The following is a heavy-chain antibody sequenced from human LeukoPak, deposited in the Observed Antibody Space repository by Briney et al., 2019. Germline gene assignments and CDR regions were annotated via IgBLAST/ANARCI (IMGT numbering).Heavy chain of an antibody. V-gene: IGHV1-69*04. CDR1: GYSFSNYG. D-gene: IGHD5-18*01. CDR3: ARGDVDTANFDY. Sequence: SVKVSCKASGYSFSNYGINWVRQAPGQGLEWMGRIIPTLGIANYAQKFQGRVTITADKSTSTAYMELSSLRSEDTAVYYCARGDVDTANFDYWGQGTLVTVSS. CDR2: IIPTLGIA. J-gene: IGHJ4*02.